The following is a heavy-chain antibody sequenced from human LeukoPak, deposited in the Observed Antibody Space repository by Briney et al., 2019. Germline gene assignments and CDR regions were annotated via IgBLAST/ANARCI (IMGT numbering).Heavy chain of an antibody. J-gene: IGHJ6*03. CDR2: INFDGSST. D-gene: IGHD3-22*01. CDR3: ARDNVHDSVGEYYYYMDV. V-gene: IGHV3-74*01. CDR1: GFTFSSHW. Sequence: GGSLRLSCTAPGFTFSSHWMHWVRQAPGKGLVWVSRINFDGSSTNYADSVKGRFTISRDNAKDTLYLQINSLRAEDTAVYYCARDNVHDSVGEYYYYMDVWGKGTTVTVSS.